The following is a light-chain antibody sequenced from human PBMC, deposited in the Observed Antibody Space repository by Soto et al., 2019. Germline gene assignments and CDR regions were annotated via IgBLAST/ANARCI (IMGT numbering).Light chain of an antibody. CDR3: QQLESYPST. CDR1: QGISNF. Sequence: NHLTLSPASLSASEGDRVIITCRASQGISNFLAWYKQKPGKAPKLLIYAASTLQSGVPSRFSGSGSGTDFTLTISSLQPEDFATYYCQQLESYPSTFGGGTKVDIK. V-gene: IGKV1-9*01. CDR2: AAS. J-gene: IGKJ4*01.